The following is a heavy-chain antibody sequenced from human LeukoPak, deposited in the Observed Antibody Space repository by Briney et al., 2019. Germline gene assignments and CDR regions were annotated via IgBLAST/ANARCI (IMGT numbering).Heavy chain of an antibody. D-gene: IGHD4-17*01. Sequence: ASVKVSCKASGYTFTSYDINWVRQATGQGLEWMGWMNPNSGNTGYAQKFQGRVTMTRNTSISTAYMELSSLRSEDTAVYYCARVHGDYGGVSYWGQGTLVTVSS. J-gene: IGHJ4*02. CDR1: GYTFTSYD. CDR3: ARVHGDYGGVSY. V-gene: IGHV1-8*01. CDR2: MNPNSGNT.